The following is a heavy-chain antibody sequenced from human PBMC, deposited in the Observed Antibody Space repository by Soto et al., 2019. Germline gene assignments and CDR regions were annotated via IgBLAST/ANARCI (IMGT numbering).Heavy chain of an antibody. CDR1: GFTFSDYA. D-gene: IGHD6-19*01. V-gene: IGHV3-30*18. CDR3: AKGGRQWLVTSDFNY. CDR2: VSHDGRNT. J-gene: IGHJ4*02. Sequence: VQLVESGGGVVQPGRSLRLSCAASGFTFSDYALHWVRQAPGKGLEWVAVVSHDGRNTHYADSVKGRFTISRDSSKNTVSLEMTSLRAEDTAVYYYAKGGRQWLVTSDFNYWGQGALVTVSS.